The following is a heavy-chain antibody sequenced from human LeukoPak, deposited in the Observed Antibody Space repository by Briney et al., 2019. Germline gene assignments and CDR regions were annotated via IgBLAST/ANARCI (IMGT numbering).Heavy chain of an antibody. CDR2: IHPNSGDT. D-gene: IGHD2-2*01. V-gene: IGHV1-2*06. CDR3: ARDEDVGDCTTTSCGWFDH. J-gene: IGHJ5*02. Sequence: ASVTVSFKSSGYTFTDYYINWVRQAPGQGLEGMGRIHPNSGDTKCAQKFQGRVTLTRDTSITTAYLELSRLRSDDTAVYYCARDEDVGDCTTTSCGWFDHWGQGTLVTVSS. CDR1: GYTFTDYY.